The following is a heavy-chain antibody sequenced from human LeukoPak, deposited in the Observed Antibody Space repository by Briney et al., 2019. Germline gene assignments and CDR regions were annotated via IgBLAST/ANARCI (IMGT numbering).Heavy chain of an antibody. V-gene: IGHV3-53*01. CDR2: LYNGGGA. CDR1: GFTVSSNS. CDR3: ARRDTTGWFHHFDY. J-gene: IGHJ4*02. D-gene: IGHD6-19*01. Sequence: GGSLRLSXAASGFTVSSNSMTWVRQAPGKGLEWVSILYNGGGANYADSVKGRFTISRDNSRNTLFLQMNSLRDEDTAVYYCARRDTTGWFHHFDYWGQGTLVTVSS.